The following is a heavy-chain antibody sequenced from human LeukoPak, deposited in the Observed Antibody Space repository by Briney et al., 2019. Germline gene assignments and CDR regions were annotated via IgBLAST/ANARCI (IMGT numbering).Heavy chain of an antibody. CDR1: GGSISSGDYY. CDR3: VIYRGAMVGFDY. Sequence: PSQTLSLTFTVSGGSISSGDYYWSWIRQPPGKGLEWIGYIYYSGSTYYNPSLKSRVTISVDTSKNQFSLKLSSVTAADTAVYYCVIYRGAMVGFDYWGQGTLVTVSS. V-gene: IGHV4-30-4*01. J-gene: IGHJ4*02. CDR2: IYYSGST. D-gene: IGHD5-18*01.